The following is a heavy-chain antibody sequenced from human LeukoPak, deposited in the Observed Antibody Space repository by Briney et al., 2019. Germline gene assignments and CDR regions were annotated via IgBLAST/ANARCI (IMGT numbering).Heavy chain of an antibody. D-gene: IGHD3-10*01. V-gene: IGHV4-59*01. CDR1: GGSISSYY. J-gene: IGHJ3*02. CDR3: ARDKRELLWFGELLEEVDAFDI. Sequence: PSETLSLTCTVSGGSISSYYWSWIRQPPGKGLEWIGYIHYSGSTNYNPSLKSRVTISVDTSKNQFSLKLSSVTAADTAVYYCARDKRELLWFGELLEEVDAFDIWGQGTMVTVSS. CDR2: IHYSGST.